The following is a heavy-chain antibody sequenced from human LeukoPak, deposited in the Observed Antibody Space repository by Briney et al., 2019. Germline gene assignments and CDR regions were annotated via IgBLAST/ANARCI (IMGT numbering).Heavy chain of an antibody. D-gene: IGHD3-3*01. CDR3: ARVATNDFWSGYHYYFDY. CDR2: ISSSSYT. CDR1: GFTFSDYY. J-gene: IGHJ4*02. V-gene: IGHV3-11*06. Sequence: GGSLRLSCAASGFTFSDYYMSWIRQAPGKGLEWVSYISSSSYTNYADSVKGRFTISRDNAKNSLYLQMNSLRAEDTAVYYCARVATNDFWSGYHYYFDYWGQGTLVTVSS.